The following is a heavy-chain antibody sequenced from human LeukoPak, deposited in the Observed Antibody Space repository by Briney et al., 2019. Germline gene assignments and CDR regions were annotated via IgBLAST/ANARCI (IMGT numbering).Heavy chain of an antibody. CDR2: ISGSGSTI. V-gene: IGHV3-48*03. D-gene: IGHD4-23*01. CDR3: ARGTVVTWKL. J-gene: IGHJ4*02. CDR1: GFTFSSYE. Sequence: GGSLRLSCAASGFTFSSYEMNWVRQTPGKGLEWVSYISGSGSTIYYADSVKGRFTISRDNAKNSLYLQMNSLRAKDTAVYYCARGTVVTWKLWGQGTLVTVSS.